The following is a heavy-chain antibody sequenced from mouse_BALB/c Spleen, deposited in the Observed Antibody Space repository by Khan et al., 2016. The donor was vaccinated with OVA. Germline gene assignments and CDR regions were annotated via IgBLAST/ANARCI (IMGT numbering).Heavy chain of an antibody. Sequence: EVQLVESGGDLVKPGGSLKLSCAVSGFTFSSYSMSWVRQTPDKRLEWVATISSGGDYTYYPDNVKGRFTSYRDYAKNTLYLQMSSLKSDDTAMYYCASHLTGSFAYWGQGTLVTVSA. V-gene: IGHV5-6*01. J-gene: IGHJ3*01. CDR2: ISSGGDYT. CDR1: GFTFSSYS. D-gene: IGHD4-1*01. CDR3: ASHLTGSFAY.